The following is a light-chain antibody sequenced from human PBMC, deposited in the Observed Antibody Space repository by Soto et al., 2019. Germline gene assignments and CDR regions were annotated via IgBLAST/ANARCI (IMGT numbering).Light chain of an antibody. V-gene: IGKV3-20*01. CDR1: RSVSSSY. Sequence: EIVLTQSPGTLNLSQVERATLSCRASRSVSSSYLAWYQQKPGQAPRFLIYGASRRATGIPERFSGSGSGTEFSLTISRLEPYDFAVYDCQQYSISVALTFGGGTKLEIK. J-gene: IGKJ4*01. CDR3: QQYSISVALT. CDR2: GAS.